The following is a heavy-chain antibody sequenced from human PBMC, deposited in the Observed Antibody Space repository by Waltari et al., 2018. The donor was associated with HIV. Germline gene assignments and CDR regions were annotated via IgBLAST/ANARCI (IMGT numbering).Heavy chain of an antibody. J-gene: IGHJ4*02. D-gene: IGHD3-22*01. CDR3: ARSGLYDTSGYYAPFGY. V-gene: IGHV3-48*03. CDR1: GFTFSNYE. CDR2: IISSCSTI. Sequence: EVQLVESGGGLVQPGGSLRLSCAASGFTFSNYEMNWVRQAPGKGLEWISYIISSCSTIYYADSVKGRLTISIDNAKNSLYVQMNSLRAEDTAVYYCARSGLYDTSGYYAPFGYWGQGTLVTVSS.